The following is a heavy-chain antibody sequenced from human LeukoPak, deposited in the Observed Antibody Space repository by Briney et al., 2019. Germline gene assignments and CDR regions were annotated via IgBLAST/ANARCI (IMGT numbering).Heavy chain of an antibody. Sequence: SETLSLTCTVSGGSISSYYWSWIRQPPGKGLEWIGYIYYSGSTNYNPSLKSRVTISVDTSKNQFSLKLSSVSAADTAVYYCARDHSSSDAFDIWGQGTMVTVSS. J-gene: IGHJ3*02. CDR3: ARDHSSSDAFDI. CDR1: GGSISSYY. V-gene: IGHV4-59*01. CDR2: IYYSGST. D-gene: IGHD6-13*01.